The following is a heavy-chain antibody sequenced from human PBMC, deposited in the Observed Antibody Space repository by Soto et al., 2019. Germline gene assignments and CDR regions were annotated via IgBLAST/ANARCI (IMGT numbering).Heavy chain of an antibody. D-gene: IGHD5-12*01. CDR2: ISYDGSNK. CDR1: GSTFSSYG. Sequence: GGSLRLSCAASGSTFSSYGMHWVRQAPGKGLEWVAVISYDGSNKYYADSVKGRFTISRDNSKNTLYLQMNSLRAEDTAVYYCAKERGYSGYALFDYWGQGTLVTVSS. CDR3: AKERGYSGYALFDY. J-gene: IGHJ4*02. V-gene: IGHV3-30*18.